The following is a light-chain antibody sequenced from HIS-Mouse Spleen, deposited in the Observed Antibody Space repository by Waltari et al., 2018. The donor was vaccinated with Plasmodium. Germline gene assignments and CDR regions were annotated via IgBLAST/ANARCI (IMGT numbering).Light chain of an antibody. Sequence: EIVLTQSPATLSLSPVERATLSCRASQSVSSYLAWYQQKPGQAPRLLIYDASNRATGSPDRFSGSGSGTDFTLTISSLEPEDFAVYYCQQRSNWPITFGPGTKVDIK. CDR2: DAS. V-gene: IGKV3-11*01. CDR1: QSVSSY. CDR3: QQRSNWPIT. J-gene: IGKJ3*01.